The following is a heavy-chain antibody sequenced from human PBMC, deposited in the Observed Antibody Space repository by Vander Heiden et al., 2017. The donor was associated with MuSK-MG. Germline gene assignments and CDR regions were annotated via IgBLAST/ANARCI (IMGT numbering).Heavy chain of an antibody. V-gene: IGHV3-15*01. CDR3: SRGRPGKAVAGHFDY. Sequence: EVQLAESGGGLVKPGGPLGLPWPASGSPFGNAGMSWVRQATGKGRKWVGRIKSKTDGGTTHYAAPVKCRFTISRDDSKNTLYVQMNSMNTEDTAVYYYSRGRPGKAVAGHFDYWGHGTLVTVSS. CDR1: GSPFGNAG. J-gene: IGHJ4*01. CDR2: IKSKTDGGTT. D-gene: IGHD6-19*01.